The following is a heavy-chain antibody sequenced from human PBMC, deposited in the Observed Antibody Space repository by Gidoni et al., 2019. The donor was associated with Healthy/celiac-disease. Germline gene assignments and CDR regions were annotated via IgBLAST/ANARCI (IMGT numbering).Heavy chain of an antibody. CDR3: AKDRSLVLWFGEHTRRGRGNPGDV. CDR1: GFTFSSYA. D-gene: IGHD3-10*01. V-gene: IGHV3-23*01. CDR2: ISGSGGST. Sequence: EVQLLESGGGLVQPGGSLRLSCAASGFTFSSYAMSWVRQAPGKGLEWVSAISGSGGSTYYADSVKGRFTISRDNSKNTLYLQMNSLRAEDTAVYYCAKDRSLVLWFGEHTRRGRGNPGDVWGKGTTVTVSS. J-gene: IGHJ6*04.